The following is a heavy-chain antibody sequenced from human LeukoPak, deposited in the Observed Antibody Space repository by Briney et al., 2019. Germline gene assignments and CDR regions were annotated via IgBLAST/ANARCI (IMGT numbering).Heavy chain of an antibody. Sequence: GWSLRLSCAASGFTVSSNYMSWVRQAPGKGLEWVSVIYSGGSTYYADSVKGRFTISRDNSKNTLYLQMNSLRAEDTAVYYCARATYDFWSGPNFDYWGQGTLVTVSS. D-gene: IGHD3-3*01. CDR3: ARATYDFWSGPNFDY. J-gene: IGHJ4*02. V-gene: IGHV3-53*01. CDR2: IYSGGST. CDR1: GFTVSSNY.